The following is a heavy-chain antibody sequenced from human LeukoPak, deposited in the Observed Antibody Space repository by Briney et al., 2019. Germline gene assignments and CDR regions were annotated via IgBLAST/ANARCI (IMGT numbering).Heavy chain of an antibody. Sequence: ASVKVSCKASGYTFTSYDINWVRQAPGQGLEWMGWINPYTGDTNSAQKFQGRVTMTRDTSISTAYMELSRLTSDDSAVYYCARVVVRGVMGKEAIDYWGQGTLVTVSS. CDR1: GYTFTSYD. D-gene: IGHD3-10*01. CDR2: INPYTGDT. CDR3: ARVVVRGVMGKEAIDY. J-gene: IGHJ4*02. V-gene: IGHV1-2*02.